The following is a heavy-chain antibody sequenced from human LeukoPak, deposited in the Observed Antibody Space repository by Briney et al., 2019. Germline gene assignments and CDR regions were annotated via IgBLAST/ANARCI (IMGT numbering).Heavy chain of an antibody. CDR3: ARGGLQLPDY. Sequence: SETLSLTCTVSGGAVSSGSYYWSWIRETPGKRLEWIGCMYYSGTNKYNPSLQSPVTISVDTSRNQFSLRLTSVIAADTAVYYCARGGLQLPDYWGQGTLVTVSS. CDR2: MYYSGTN. CDR1: GGAVSSGSYY. J-gene: IGHJ4*02. V-gene: IGHV4-61*01. D-gene: IGHD6-6*01.